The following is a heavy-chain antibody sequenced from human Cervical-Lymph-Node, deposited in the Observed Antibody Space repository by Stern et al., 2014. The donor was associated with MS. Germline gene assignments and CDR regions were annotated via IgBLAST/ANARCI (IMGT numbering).Heavy chain of an antibody. V-gene: IGHV3-20*01. J-gene: IGHJ6*02. Sequence: QLVASGGGVVRPGGSLRLSCAASGFIFDDYGMCWVRHVPGKVTGWVSGFHFNGGSTDYAASVKGRFTISRDNAKKSLYLRMNSLRVEDTAVYHCARAFCTGGVCYSFPFYGMDVWGQGTTVTVSS. CDR3: ARAFCTGGVCYSFPFYGMDV. CDR2: FHFNGGST. D-gene: IGHD2-8*02. CDR1: GFIFDDYG.